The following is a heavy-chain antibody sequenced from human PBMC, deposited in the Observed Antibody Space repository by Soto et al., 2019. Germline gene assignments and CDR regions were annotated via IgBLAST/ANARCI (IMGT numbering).Heavy chain of an antibody. D-gene: IGHD2-21*01. CDR1: GYTFTGHY. CDR2: INPHSGGT. J-gene: IGHJ3*02. V-gene: IGHV1-2*02. Sequence: EVSVKLSCKACGYTFTGHYMRLVRHALGQGLEWMGWINPHSGGTNYAQKFQGRVTMTIDTSISTAYMELSRLRSDDTAVYYCARDRTQIDVSEGGGDFDIWGQGTMVT. CDR3: ARDRTQIDVSEGGGDFDI.